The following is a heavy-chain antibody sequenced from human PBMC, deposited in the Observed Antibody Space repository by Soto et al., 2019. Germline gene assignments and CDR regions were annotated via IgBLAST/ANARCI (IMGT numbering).Heavy chain of an antibody. J-gene: IGHJ3*02. CDR2: IKNIPEGGTT. Sequence: QLVESGGGLVKPGGSLTLSCAASGFTFRDAWMTWVRQAPGKGLEWVGRIKNIPEGGTTDFAAPVKGRFTISRHDSEDTRLLHVNILICEISAVYYCTTDLEGWVRYYMALCIWG. D-gene: IGHD3-10*01. V-gene: IGHV3-15*01. CDR3: TTDLEGWVRYYMALCI. CDR1: GFTFRDAW.